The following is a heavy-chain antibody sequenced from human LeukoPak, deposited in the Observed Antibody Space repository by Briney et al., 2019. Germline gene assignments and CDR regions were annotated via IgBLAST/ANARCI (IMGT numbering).Heavy chain of an antibody. V-gene: IGHV3-30*02. D-gene: IGHD5-12*01. J-gene: IGHJ5*02. CDR3: AKSGYDFGGWFDP. CDR1: GFTFSSYG. CDR2: IRYDGSNK. Sequence: PGGSLRLSCAAPGFTFSSYGMHWVRQAPGKGLEWVAFIRYDGSNKYYADSVKGRFTISRDNSKNTLYLQMNSLRAEDTAVYYCAKSGYDFGGWFDPWGRGTLVTVSS.